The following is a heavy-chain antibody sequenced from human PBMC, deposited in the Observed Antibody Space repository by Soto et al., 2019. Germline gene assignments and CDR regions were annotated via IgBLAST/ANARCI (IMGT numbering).Heavy chain of an antibody. D-gene: IGHD5-12*01. CDR3: AKPDSGYDEGTSNFDY. Sequence: PGGSLRLSCAASGFTFSSYGMHWARQAPGKGLEWVAVISYDGSNKYYADSVKGRFTISRDNSKNTPYLQMNSLRAEDTAVYYCAKPDSGYDEGTSNFDYWGQGTLVTVSS. CDR2: ISYDGSNK. J-gene: IGHJ4*02. CDR1: GFTFSSYG. V-gene: IGHV3-30*18.